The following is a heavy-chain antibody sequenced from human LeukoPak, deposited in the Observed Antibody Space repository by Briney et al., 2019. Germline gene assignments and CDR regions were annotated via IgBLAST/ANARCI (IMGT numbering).Heavy chain of an antibody. CDR3: ARHPSGSSFDY. V-gene: IGHV4-39*01. Sequence: KSSETLSLTCTVSGASISISSYYWGWIRQPPGRGLEWIATIHHSGSTYHNPSLKSRVTMSVDTSKNQFPLKLSSLTAADTAVYYCARHPSGSSFDYWGQGTVVTVSS. D-gene: IGHD3-3*01. CDR1: GASISISSYY. J-gene: IGHJ4*02. CDR2: IHHSGST.